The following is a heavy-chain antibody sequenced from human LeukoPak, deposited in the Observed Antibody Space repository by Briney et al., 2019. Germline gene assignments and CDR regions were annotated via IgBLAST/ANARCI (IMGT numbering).Heavy chain of an antibody. J-gene: IGHJ6*03. CDR3: ARDYYDSSGYYPEDYYYMDV. D-gene: IGHD3-22*01. V-gene: IGHV4-4*07. CDR2: IYTSGST. CDR1: GGSISSYY. Sequence: SETLSLTCTVSGGSISSYYWSWIRQPAGKGLEWIGRIYTSGSTNYNPSLKSRVTMSVDTSKNQFSLKLSSVTAADTAVYYCARDYYDSSGYYPEDYYYMDVWGKGTTVTISS.